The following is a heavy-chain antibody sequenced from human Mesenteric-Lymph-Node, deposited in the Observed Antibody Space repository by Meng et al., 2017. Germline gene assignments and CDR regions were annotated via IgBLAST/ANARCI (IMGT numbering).Heavy chain of an antibody. CDR2: INPNSGGT. CDR1: GYTFTGYY. D-gene: IGHD3-10*01. Sequence: ASVKVSCKASGYTFTGYYMHWVRQAPGQGLEWMGWINPNSGGTNYAQKFQGGVTMTRDTSISTAYMELSRLRSDDTAVYYCARYLGFTMVRGVRGSFDYWGQGTLVTVSS. V-gene: IGHV1-2*02. CDR3: ARYLGFTMVRGVRGSFDY. J-gene: IGHJ4*02.